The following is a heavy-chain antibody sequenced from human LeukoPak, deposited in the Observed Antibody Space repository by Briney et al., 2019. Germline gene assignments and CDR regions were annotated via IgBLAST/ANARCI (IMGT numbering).Heavy chain of an antibody. CDR3: ARDVGLRQQLFSWFDP. V-gene: IGHV1-18*01. D-gene: IGHD6-13*01. CDR1: GGTFSSYA. Sequence: ASVKVSCKASGGTFSSYAISWVRQAPGQGLEWMGWISAYNGNTNYAQKLQGRVTMTTDTSTSTAYMELRSLRSDDTAVYYCARDVGLRQQLFSWFDPWGQGTLVTVSS. CDR2: ISAYNGNT. J-gene: IGHJ5*02.